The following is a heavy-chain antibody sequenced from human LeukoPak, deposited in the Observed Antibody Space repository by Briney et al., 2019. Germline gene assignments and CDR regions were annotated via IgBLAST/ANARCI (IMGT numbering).Heavy chain of an antibody. CDR3: AREPWEMYGSGSYYNGDAFDI. J-gene: IGHJ3*02. D-gene: IGHD3-10*01. V-gene: IGHV4-61*02. CDR1: GGSISSGSYY. Sequence: SETLSLTCTVSGGSISSGSYYWSWIRQPAGKGLEWSGRIYTSGSPNYNPSLKSRVTISVDTSKNQFSLKLSSVTAADTAVYYCAREPWEMYGSGSYYNGDAFDIWGQGTMVTVSS. CDR2: IYTSGSP.